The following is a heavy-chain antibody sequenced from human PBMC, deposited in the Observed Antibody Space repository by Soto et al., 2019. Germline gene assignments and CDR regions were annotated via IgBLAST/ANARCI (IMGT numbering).Heavy chain of an antibody. CDR3: AAYGSGTYLSFPNYFDY. V-gene: IGHV1-58*02. J-gene: IGHJ4*02. D-gene: IGHD3-10*01. Sequence: GASVKVSCKASGYTFTSYYMHWVRQARGQRLEWIGWIVVGSGNTNYAQKFQERVTITRDMSTSTAYMELSSLRSEDTAVYYCAAYGSGTYLSFPNYFDYWGQGTLVTVSS. CDR1: GYTFTSYY. CDR2: IVVGSGNT.